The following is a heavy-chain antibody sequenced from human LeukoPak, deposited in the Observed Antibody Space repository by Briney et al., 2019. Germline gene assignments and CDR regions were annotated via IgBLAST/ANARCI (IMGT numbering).Heavy chain of an antibody. Sequence: SETLSLTCTVSGGSISSYYWTWIRQPPGKGLEWIGSIYYSGTTNYNPSLKSRVTISVDTSKNQFSLRLRSVTAADTAVYYCATCSGTTCYDWGQGTLVIVSS. V-gene: IGHV4-59*01. CDR3: ATCSGTTCYD. CDR2: IYYSGTT. CDR1: GGSISSYY. J-gene: IGHJ4*02. D-gene: IGHD2-15*01.